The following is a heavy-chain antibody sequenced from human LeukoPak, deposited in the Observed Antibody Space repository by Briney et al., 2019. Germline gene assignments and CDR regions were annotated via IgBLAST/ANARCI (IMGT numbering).Heavy chain of an antibody. D-gene: IGHD2-8*02. CDR3: AGHHPRNTVDF. CDR1: GGSISSYY. V-gene: IGHV4-59*08. J-gene: IGHJ4*02. CDR2: ISDIGSI. Sequence: PSETLSLTCTVSGGSISSYYWSWIRQPPGKGLEWIAYISDIGSINYNPSLKSRVTISLDTSKDQFSLELSSVTAADTAVYYCAGHHPRNTVDFWGQGTLVTVSS.